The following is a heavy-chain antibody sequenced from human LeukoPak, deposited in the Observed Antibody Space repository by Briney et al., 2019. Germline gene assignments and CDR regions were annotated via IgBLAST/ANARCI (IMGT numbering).Heavy chain of an antibody. CDR1: GFTFSSYA. CDR3: ASRGGN. D-gene: IGHD3-10*01. CDR2: ISYDGSNK. Sequence: GGSLILSCAASGFTFSSYAMHWVRQAPGKGLEWVAVISYDGSNKYYADSVKGRFTISRDNSKNTLYLQMNSLRAEDTAVYYCASRGGNWGQGTLVTVSS. J-gene: IGHJ4*02. V-gene: IGHV3-30*04.